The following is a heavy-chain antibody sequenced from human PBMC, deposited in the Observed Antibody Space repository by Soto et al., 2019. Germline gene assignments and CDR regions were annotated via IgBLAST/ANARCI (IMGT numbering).Heavy chain of an antibody. V-gene: IGHV1-2*02. J-gene: IGHJ6*02. D-gene: IGHD2-2*01. CDR2: INPNSGGT. CDR3: ATWETGYCSSTSCSYYYYYGMDV. CDR1: GYTCTGDD. Sequence: VEVGSKASGYTCTGDDIPWVRPGPGQGLEWMVWINPNSGGTNYAQKFQGRVTMTRGTSISTAYMELSRLRSDDTAVYYCATWETGYCSSTSCSYYYYYGMDVLAQRTTVTVSS.